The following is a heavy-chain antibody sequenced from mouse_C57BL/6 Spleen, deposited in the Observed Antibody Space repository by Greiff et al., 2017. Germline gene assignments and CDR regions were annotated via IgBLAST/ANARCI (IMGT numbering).Heavy chain of an antibody. CDR2: IYPRSGNT. Sequence: VQLQQSGAELARPGASVKLSCKASGYTFTSYGISWVKQRTGQGLEWIGEIYPRSGNTYYNEKVKGKATLTADKSSSTAYMELRSLTSEDSAVYFCARGDGTGTRAYWGQGTLVTVSA. V-gene: IGHV1-81*01. D-gene: IGHD4-1*01. CDR3: ARGDGTGTRAY. J-gene: IGHJ3*01. CDR1: GYTFTSYG.